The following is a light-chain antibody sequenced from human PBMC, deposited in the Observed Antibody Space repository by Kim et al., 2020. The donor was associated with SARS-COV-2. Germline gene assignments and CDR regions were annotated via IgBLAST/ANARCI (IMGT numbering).Light chain of an antibody. CDR3: QAWDSSTGV. V-gene: IGLV3-1*01. CDR1: KLGDKY. CDR2: QDS. Sequence: VSPGQTASITCSGDKLGDKYACWYQQKPGQSPVLVIYQDSKRPSGIPERFPGSNSGNTATLTISGTQAMDEADYYCQAWDSSTGVFGGGTQLTVL. J-gene: IGLJ3*02.